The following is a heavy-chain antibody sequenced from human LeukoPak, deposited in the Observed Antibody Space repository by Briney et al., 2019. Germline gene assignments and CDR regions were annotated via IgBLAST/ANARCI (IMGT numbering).Heavy chain of an antibody. D-gene: IGHD1-26*01. CDR2: IYRGDSNT. V-gene: IGHV5-51*01. CDR3: AIYSDTYYFDH. J-gene: IGHJ4*02. CDR1: GYSFTSSW. Sequence: GESLKTSCKGSGYSFTSSWIGWVRQMPGKGLEWMGIIYRGDSNTRYSPSFQGQVTISADKSISTAYLQWSSLKASDTAMYYCAIYSDTYYFDHWGQGTLVTVSS.